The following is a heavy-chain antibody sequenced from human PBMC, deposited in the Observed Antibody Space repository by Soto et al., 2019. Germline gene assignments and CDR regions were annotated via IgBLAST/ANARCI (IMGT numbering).Heavy chain of an antibody. CDR1: GFTFSNAW. CDR3: PTDLLWFGELSFFDY. D-gene: IGHD3-10*01. J-gene: IGHJ4*02. CDR2: IKSKTDGGTT. V-gene: IGHV3-15*01. Sequence: EVQLVESGGGLVKPGGSLRLSCAASGFTFSNAWMSWVRQAPGKGLEWVGRIKSKTDGGTTDYAAPVKGRFTISRYDSKNTLYLQMNSLKTEDTAVYYCPTDLLWFGELSFFDYWGQGTLVTVSS.